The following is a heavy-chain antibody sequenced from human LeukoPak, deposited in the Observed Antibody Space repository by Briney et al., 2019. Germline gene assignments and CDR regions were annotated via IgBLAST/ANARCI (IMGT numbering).Heavy chain of an antibody. CDR2: ISSGGDYK. CDR1: GFTFSSFS. D-gene: IGHD2/OR15-2a*01. J-gene: IGHJ4*02. V-gene: IGHV3-21*04. CDR3: AKDSAKKYDDY. Sequence: GGSLRLSCAASGFTFSSFSMNWVRQAPGKGLEWVSSISSGGDYKHYADSVKGRLTISRENSKNTLYLQMNSLRAEDTAVYYCAKDSAKKYDDYWGQGTLVTVSS.